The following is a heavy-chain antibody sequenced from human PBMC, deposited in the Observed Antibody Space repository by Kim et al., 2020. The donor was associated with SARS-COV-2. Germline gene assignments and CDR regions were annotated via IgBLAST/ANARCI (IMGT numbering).Heavy chain of an antibody. V-gene: IGHV1-8*01. Sequence: ASVKVSCKASGYTFTSYDINWVRQATGQGLEWMGWMNPNSGNTGYAQKFQGRVTMTRNTSISTAYMELSSLRSEDTAVYYCARGRMVRGVKSYYYYGMDVWGQGTTVTVSS. J-gene: IGHJ6*02. CDR2: MNPNSGNT. CDR3: ARGRMVRGVKSYYYYGMDV. CDR1: GYTFTSYD. D-gene: IGHD3-10*01.